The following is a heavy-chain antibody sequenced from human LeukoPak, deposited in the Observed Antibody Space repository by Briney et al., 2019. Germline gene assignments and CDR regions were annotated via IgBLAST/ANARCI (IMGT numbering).Heavy chain of an antibody. CDR2: ISSSSSYI. J-gene: IGHJ6*03. Sequence: GGSLRLSCAASGFTFSSYSMNWVRQAPGKGLEWVSSISSSSSYIYYADSVKGPFTISRDNAKNSLYLQMNSLRAEDTAVYCCASPFDYYYYMDVWGKGTTVTVSS. V-gene: IGHV3-21*01. D-gene: IGHD3-3*01. CDR1: GFTFSSYS. CDR3: ASPFDYYYYMDV.